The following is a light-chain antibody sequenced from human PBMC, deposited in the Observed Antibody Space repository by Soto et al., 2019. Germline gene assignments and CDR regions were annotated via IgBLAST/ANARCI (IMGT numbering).Light chain of an antibody. J-gene: IGKJ2*01. CDR1: QSISSY. V-gene: IGKV1-39*01. CDR2: AAS. Sequence: DIQMTQSPSSLSASVGDRVTITCLASQSISSYLNWYQQKPGKAPKLLIYAASSLQSGVPSRFSGSGSGTDFTLTISSLQPEDFATYYCQQANSFLYTFGQGTKVDIK. CDR3: QQANSFLYT.